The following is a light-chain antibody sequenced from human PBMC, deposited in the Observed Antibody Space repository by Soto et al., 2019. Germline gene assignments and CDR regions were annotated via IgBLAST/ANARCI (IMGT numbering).Light chain of an antibody. CDR2: GAS. CDR3: QQYGSAPSYT. J-gene: IGKJ2*01. Sequence: EIVLTQSPGTLSLSPGERATLSCRASQSVSSSSYLAWYQQKPGQAPRLLIYGASSRATGIPDRFSGSGSGTDFTLTFSRLESEDFAVYYCQQYGSAPSYTFGQGSKLKI. V-gene: IGKV3-20*01. CDR1: QSVSSSSY.